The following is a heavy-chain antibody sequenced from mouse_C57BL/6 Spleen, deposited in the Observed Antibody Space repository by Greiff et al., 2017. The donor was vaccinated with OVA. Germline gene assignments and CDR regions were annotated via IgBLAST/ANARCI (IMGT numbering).Heavy chain of an antibody. D-gene: IGHD1-1*01. CDR1: GYTFTSYW. Sequence: QVQLQQPGAELVKPGASVKLSCKASGYTFTSYWMHWVKQRPGQGLEWIGMIHPNSGSTNYNEKFKSKATLTVDKSSSTAYMQLSSLTSEDSAVYYCAREITTVVAFDYWGKGTTLTVSS. CDR2: IHPNSGST. CDR3: AREITTVVAFDY. V-gene: IGHV1-64*01. J-gene: IGHJ2*01.